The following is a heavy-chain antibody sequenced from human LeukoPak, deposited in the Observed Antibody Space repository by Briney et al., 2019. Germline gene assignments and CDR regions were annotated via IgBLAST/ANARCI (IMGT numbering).Heavy chain of an antibody. CDR3: ARDGTAAGLYFDL. Sequence: AGGSLRLSCAVSGFTFSSYWMNWVRQAPGKRLEWVASIKQDGGEKSYVDSVKGRFTISRDNAKNSLYLQMSSLRAEDTAVYYCARDGTAAGLYFDLWGQGTLVTVSS. CDR2: IKQDGGEK. V-gene: IGHV3-7*01. D-gene: IGHD6-13*01. J-gene: IGHJ4*01. CDR1: GFTFSSYW.